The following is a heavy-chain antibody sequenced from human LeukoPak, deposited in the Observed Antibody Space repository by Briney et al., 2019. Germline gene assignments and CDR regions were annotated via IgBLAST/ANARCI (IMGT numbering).Heavy chain of an antibody. CDR1: EYSFTSYW. J-gene: IGHJ4*02. D-gene: IGHD6-13*01. Sequence: GESLKISCKGSEYSFTSYWIAWVRPMPGKGLEWVGIIYPGYSDTRYSPSFQGQVTIAADKSISTAYPQWRSLKASDTAMYYSARHSRIGHSSSRFAYWGQGTLVTVSS. CDR2: IYPGYSDT. CDR3: ARHSRIGHSSSRFAY. V-gene: IGHV5-51*01.